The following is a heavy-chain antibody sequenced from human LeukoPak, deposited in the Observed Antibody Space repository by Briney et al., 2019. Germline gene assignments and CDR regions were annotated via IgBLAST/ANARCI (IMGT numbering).Heavy chain of an antibody. V-gene: IGHV3-30-3*01. J-gene: IGHJ4*02. CDR3: ARAYSSGWYYFDY. Sequence: GGSLRLSCAASGFTFSSYAMHWVRQAPGKGLEWVAVISYDGSNKYYADSVKGRFTISRDNSKNTLYLQMNSLRAEDTAVYYCARAYSSGWYYFDYWGQGTLVTVSS. D-gene: IGHD6-19*01. CDR2: ISYDGSNK. CDR1: GFTFSSYA.